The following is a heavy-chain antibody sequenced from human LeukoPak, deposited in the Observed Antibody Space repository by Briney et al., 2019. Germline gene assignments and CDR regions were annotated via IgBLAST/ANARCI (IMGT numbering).Heavy chain of an antibody. CDR1: GFTFSSHE. Sequence: GGSLRLSCAASGFTFSSHEMNWVRPAPGKGVEWVSYINGVGTTIYYADSVRGRFTISRDNAKKSLYLQMNSLRVDDTAVYYCVSAYGGLLDYWGQGTLVTVSS. V-gene: IGHV3-48*03. CDR2: INGVGTTI. J-gene: IGHJ4*02. D-gene: IGHD3-16*01. CDR3: VSAYGGLLDY.